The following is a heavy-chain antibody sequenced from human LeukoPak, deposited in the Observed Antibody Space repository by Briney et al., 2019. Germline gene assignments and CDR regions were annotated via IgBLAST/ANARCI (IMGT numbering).Heavy chain of an antibody. CDR1: GYTFTGYY. CDR3: ARDLRFLEWYYYYYYMDV. Sequence: ASVKVSCKASGYTFTGYYMHWVRQAPGQGLEWMGWINPNSGGTNYAQKFQGRVTMTRDTSISTAYMELSGLRSDDTAVYYCARDLRFLEWYYYYYYMDVWGKGTTVTVSS. CDR2: INPNSGGT. J-gene: IGHJ6*03. D-gene: IGHD3-3*01. V-gene: IGHV1-2*02.